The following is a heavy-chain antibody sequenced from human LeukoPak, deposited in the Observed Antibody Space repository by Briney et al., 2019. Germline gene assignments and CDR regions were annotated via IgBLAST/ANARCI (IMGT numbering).Heavy chain of an antibody. CDR3: ARTIWSGYGYYFDY. CDR2: IYHSGST. D-gene: IGHD3-3*01. Sequence: SETLSLTCTVSGGSISSSSYYWGWIRQPPGKGLEWIGSIYHSGSTYYNPSLKSRVTISVDTSKNQFSLKLSSVTAADTAVYYCARTIWSGYGYYFDYWGQGTLVTVSS. CDR1: GGSISSSSYY. J-gene: IGHJ4*02. V-gene: IGHV4-39*07.